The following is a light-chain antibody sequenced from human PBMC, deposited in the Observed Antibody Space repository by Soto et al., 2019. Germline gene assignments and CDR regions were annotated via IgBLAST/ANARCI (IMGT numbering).Light chain of an antibody. CDR3: QQRSTWPSLT. V-gene: IGKV3-11*01. J-gene: IGKJ4*01. CDR1: QSVSSY. Sequence: EIVLTQSPATLSLSPGVRATLSCRASQSVSSYLGWYQQRPGRAPRLLIYDTSIRATGIPARFSGSGSGTDFTLTISSLEPEDFAVYFCQQRSTWPSLTFGGGTKVEI. CDR2: DTS.